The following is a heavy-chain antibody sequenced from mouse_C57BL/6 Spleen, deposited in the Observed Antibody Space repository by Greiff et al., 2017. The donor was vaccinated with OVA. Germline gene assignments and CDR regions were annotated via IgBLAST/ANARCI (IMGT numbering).Heavy chain of an antibody. CDR3: ARDLD. J-gene: IGHJ3*01. CDR2: IYPGDGGT. V-gene: IGHV1-82*01. CDR1: GYAFSSSW. Sequence: VQLQQSGPELVKPGASVKISCKASGYAFSSSWMNWVKQRPGKGLEWIGRIYPGDGGTNYNGTFKGKATLTADKSSSTAYMQLSSLTSEDSAVYFCARDLDWGQGTLVTVSA.